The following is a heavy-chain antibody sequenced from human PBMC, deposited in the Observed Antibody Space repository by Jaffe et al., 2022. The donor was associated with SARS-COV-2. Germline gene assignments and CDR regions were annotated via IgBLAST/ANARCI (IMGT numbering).Heavy chain of an antibody. D-gene: IGHD1-1*01. J-gene: IGHJ3*02. Sequence: QVQLVESGGGLVKPGGSLRLSCAASGFTLSDYYMSWIRQAPGKGLEWVSYISYSGNAIYYADSVKGRFTISRDNAKNSLYLQMYSLRAEDTAVYYCVRLDRSSDAFDIWGQGTVVTVSS. V-gene: IGHV3-11*01. CDR2: ISYSGNAI. CDR1: GFTLSDYY. CDR3: VRLDRSSDAFDI.